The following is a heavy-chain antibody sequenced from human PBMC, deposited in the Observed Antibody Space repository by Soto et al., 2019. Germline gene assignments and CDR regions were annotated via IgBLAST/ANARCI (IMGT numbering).Heavy chain of an antibody. J-gene: IGHJ6*03. D-gene: IGHD2-8*01. CDR1: GFTFSSYA. CDR2: ISGSGGST. CDR3: AKGQDCSNGVCYSIYYYYMDV. V-gene: IGHV3-23*01. Sequence: EVQLLESGGGLVQPGGSLRLSCAASGFTFSSYAMSWVRQAPGKGLEWVSGISGSGGSTYYADSVKGRFTISRDNSKNTLYLQMNSLRAEDTAVYYCAKGQDCSNGVCYSIYYYYMDVWGKGTTVTVSS.